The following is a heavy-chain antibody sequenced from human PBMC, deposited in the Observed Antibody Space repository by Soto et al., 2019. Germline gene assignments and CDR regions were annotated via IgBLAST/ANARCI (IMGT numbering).Heavy chain of an antibody. CDR1: GFTFSSYA. J-gene: IGHJ6*02. Sequence: QVQLVESGGGVVQPGRSLRLSCAASGFTFSSYAMHWVRQAPGKGLEWVAVISYDGSNKYYADSVKGRFTISRDNSKNTLHLQMNSLRAEDTAVYYCARDRRYYDFWSGAGYYYGMDVWGQGTTVTVSS. D-gene: IGHD3-3*01. CDR3: ARDRRYYDFWSGAGYYYGMDV. CDR2: ISYDGSNK. V-gene: IGHV3-30-3*01.